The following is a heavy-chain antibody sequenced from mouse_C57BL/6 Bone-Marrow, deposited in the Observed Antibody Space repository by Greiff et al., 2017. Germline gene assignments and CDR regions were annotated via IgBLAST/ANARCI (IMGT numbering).Heavy chain of an antibody. CDR1: GYTFSSYA. CDR3: ERGELTAYYYAMDY. CDR2: ISDGGSDT. D-gene: IGHD4-1*01. J-gene: IGHJ4*01. Sequence: EVKLMESGGGLVKPGGSLKLSCAASGYTFSSYAMSWVRQTPEKRLEWFATISDGGSDTYYPDNVKGRFTISRHNAKNNLYLQMRHLKSEDTSMYYCERGELTAYYYAMDYWGQGTSVTVSS. V-gene: IGHV5-4*03.